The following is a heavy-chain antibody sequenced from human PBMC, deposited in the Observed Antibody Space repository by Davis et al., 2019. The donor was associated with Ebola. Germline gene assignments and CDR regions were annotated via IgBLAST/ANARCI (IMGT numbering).Heavy chain of an antibody. Sequence: ASVKVSCKASGYTFTDYNIHWMRQAPGQGLEWLGRVILKSGATNYAQKFQGRVTMTRDTSISTVYMELSSLRYDDTADYYCARGHNYAHDYWDQGTLATVSS. CDR1: GYTFTDYN. J-gene: IGHJ4*02. V-gene: IGHV1-2*06. D-gene: IGHD4-11*01. CDR3: ARGHNYAHDY. CDR2: VILKSGAT.